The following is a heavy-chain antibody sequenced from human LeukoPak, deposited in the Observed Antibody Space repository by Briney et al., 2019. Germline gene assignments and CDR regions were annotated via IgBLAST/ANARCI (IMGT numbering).Heavy chain of an antibody. CDR3: KRDFGGRSAY. V-gene: IGHV3-74*01. D-gene: IGHD3-16*01. CDR2: LNEDGGIT. J-gene: IGHJ4*02. CDR1: GYSFSSFW. Sequence: GGSLRLSCEGSGYSFSSFWMHWVRQAPGEGLVWVSRLNEDGGITNYADFAKGRFTISRDNARNTLYLQMNSLSADDTAVYYCKRDFGGRSAYWGQGALVTVSS.